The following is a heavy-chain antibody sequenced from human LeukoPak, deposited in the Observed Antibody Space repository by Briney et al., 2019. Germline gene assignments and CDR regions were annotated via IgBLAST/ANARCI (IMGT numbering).Heavy chain of an antibody. J-gene: IGHJ4*02. V-gene: IGHV4-59*12. CDR3: ARGSVYYYGSGSYPFDY. Sequence: KPSETLSLTCSVSGGSISSYYWNWIRQPPGKGLEWIGYFSYSGSTNYNPSLKSRVTISVDTSKNQFSLKLSSVTAADTAVYYCARGSVYYYGSGSYPFDYWGQGTLVTVSS. CDR1: GGSISSYY. CDR2: FSYSGST. D-gene: IGHD3-10*01.